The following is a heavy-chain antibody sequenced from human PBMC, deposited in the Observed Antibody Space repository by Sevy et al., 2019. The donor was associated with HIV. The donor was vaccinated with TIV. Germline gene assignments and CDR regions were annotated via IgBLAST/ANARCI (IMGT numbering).Heavy chain of an antibody. D-gene: IGHD3-3*01. CDR1: GFTLSSYG. CDR3: ARDRLGITISSEWGGGMDV. Sequence: GGYLRLSCAASGFTLSSYGMHWVRQAPGKGLEWVAVIRYDGSNKYYADTVKGRFTISRDNSKNTLYLQMNSLRAEDTAVYYCARDRLGITISSEWGGGMDVWGHGTTVTVSS. V-gene: IGHV3-33*01. J-gene: IGHJ6*02. CDR2: IRYDGSNK.